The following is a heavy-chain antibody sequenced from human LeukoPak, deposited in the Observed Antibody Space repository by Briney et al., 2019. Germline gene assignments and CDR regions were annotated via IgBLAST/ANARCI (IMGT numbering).Heavy chain of an antibody. CDR2: IRYNGNT. J-gene: IGHJ5*02. CDR3: ARYAALSGPNWLDL. CDR1: GGSIIGYW. Sequence: PSETLSLTCTVSGGSIIGYWWSWIRQPPGKGLEWIGNIRYNGNTYSNPSLKSRVTISVDTSKNQFSMKLSSVTAADTAMYYCARYAALSGPNWLDLWGRGTLVTVSS. D-gene: IGHD6-19*01. V-gene: IGHV4-59*01.